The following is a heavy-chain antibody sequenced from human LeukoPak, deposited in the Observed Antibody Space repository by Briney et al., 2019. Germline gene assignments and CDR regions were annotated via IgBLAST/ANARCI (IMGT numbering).Heavy chain of an antibody. D-gene: IGHD6-13*01. J-gene: IGHJ4*02. CDR1: GGSISSGSYF. Sequence: SETLSLTCTVSGGSISSGSYFWSWIRQSAGRGLEWIGRIDSSGNINYNPSLKSRVTMSLDTSKNQFSLKLSSVTAADTAVYYCARGGPASRAPPERPRIAAAPPHFDYWGQGTLVTVSS. CDR2: IDSSGNI. V-gene: IGHV4-61*10. CDR3: ARGGPASRAPPERPRIAAAPPHFDY.